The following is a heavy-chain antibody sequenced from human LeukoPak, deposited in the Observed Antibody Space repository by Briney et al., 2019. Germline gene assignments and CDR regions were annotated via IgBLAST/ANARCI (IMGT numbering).Heavy chain of an antibody. Sequence: NPSETLSLTCTVSGYSISSGYYWGWIRQPPGKGLEWIGSIYHSGSTYYNPSLKSRVTISVDTSKNQFSLKLSSVTAADTAVYYCARDPYSGNYGNDYYYYMDVWGKGTTVTISS. V-gene: IGHV4-38-2*02. J-gene: IGHJ6*03. CDR1: GYSISSGYY. CDR3: ARDPYSGNYGNDYYYYMDV. CDR2: IYHSGST. D-gene: IGHD1-26*01.